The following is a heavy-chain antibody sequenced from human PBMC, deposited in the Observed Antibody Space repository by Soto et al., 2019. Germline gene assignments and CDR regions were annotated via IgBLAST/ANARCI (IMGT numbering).Heavy chain of an antibody. J-gene: IGHJ6*02. D-gene: IGHD3-22*01. CDR1: GFTVSSYA. Sequence: GGSLRLSCAASGFTVSSYAMSWVRQAPGKGFEWVSAISGSGGSTYYAYAVKGRFTISRDNSQQPLYLQMNSLRADDTAVYYCAKCITMIVVGHTDVWGQGTTVTVSS. CDR2: ISGSGGST. V-gene: IGHV3-23*01. CDR3: AKCITMIVVGHTDV.